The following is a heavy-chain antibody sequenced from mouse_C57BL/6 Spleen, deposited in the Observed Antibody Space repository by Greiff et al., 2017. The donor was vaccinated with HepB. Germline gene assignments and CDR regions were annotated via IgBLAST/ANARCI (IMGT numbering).Heavy chain of an antibody. Sequence: QVQLQQPGAELVMPGASVKLSCKASGYTFTSYWMHWVKQRPGQGLEWIGEIDPSDSYTNYNQNFKGKSTLTLDKSSSTAYIQLSSRTSTGSAVYYCARPRDSSGPYAMDYWGQGTSVTVSS. CDR1: GYTFTSYW. CDR3: ARPRDSSGPYAMDY. D-gene: IGHD3-2*02. V-gene: IGHV1-69*01. CDR2: IDPSDSYT. J-gene: IGHJ4*01.